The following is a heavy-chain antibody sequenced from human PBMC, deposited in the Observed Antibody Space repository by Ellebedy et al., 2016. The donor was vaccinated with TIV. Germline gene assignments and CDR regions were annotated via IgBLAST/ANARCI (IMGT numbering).Heavy chain of an antibody. Sequence: GESLKISCAASGFTFSSYDMHWVRQATGKGLEWVSAIGTAGDTYYPGSVKGRFTISRENAKNSLYLQMNSLRAGDTAVYYCARALIDGGVYYFDYWGQGTLVTVSS. CDR3: ARALIDGGVYYFDY. V-gene: IGHV3-13*01. D-gene: IGHD5-24*01. J-gene: IGHJ4*02. CDR2: IGTAGDT. CDR1: GFTFSSYD.